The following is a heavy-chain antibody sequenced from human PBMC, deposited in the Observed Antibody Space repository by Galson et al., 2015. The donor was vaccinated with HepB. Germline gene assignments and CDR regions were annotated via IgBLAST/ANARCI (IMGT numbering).Heavy chain of an antibody. D-gene: IGHD1-26*01. J-gene: IGHJ4*02. V-gene: IGHV6-1*01. CDR1: GDSVPGNSVS. CDR2: TYYRSKWYN. Sequence: CAISGDSVPGNSVSWNWIRQSPSRGLEWLGRTYYRSKWYNEHAVSVKSRITINPDTSKNQFSLQLNSVTPEDTAVYYCARLFRGNYWFDYWGQGALVTVSS. CDR3: ARLFRGNYWFDY.